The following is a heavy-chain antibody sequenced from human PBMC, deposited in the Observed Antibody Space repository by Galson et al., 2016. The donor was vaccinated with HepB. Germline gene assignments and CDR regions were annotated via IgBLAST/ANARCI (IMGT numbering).Heavy chain of an antibody. V-gene: IGHV3-23*01. CDR3: AKDNYYGTGSYYPYKYYGMDV. CDR2: ISGGGRTT. Sequence: SLRLSCAASGFTFSSYAMSWVSQAPGKGLEWVAGISGGGRTTFYADSVKGRFSISRDNAKNSLYLQMNSLRAEDTAVYYCAKDNYYGTGSYYPYKYYGMDVWGQGTTVTVSS. CDR1: GFTFSSYA. D-gene: IGHD3-10*01. J-gene: IGHJ6*02.